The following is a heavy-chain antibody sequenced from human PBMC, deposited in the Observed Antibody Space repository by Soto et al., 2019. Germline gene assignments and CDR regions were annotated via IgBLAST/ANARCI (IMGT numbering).Heavy chain of an antibody. CDR3: ARDSLWLGEPMTEHAFDI. V-gene: IGHV1-18*01. Sequence: ASVKVSCKASGYTFTSYGISWVRQAPGQGLEWMGWISAYNGNTNYAQKLQGRVTMTTDTSTSTAYMELRSLRSDDTAVYYCARDSLWLGEPMTEHAFDIWGQGTMVTVSS. CDR2: ISAYNGNT. D-gene: IGHD3-10*01. J-gene: IGHJ3*02. CDR1: GYTFTSYG.